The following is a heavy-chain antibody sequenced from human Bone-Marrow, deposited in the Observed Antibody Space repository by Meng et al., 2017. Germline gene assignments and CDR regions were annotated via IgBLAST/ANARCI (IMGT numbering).Heavy chain of an antibody. D-gene: IGHD3-22*01. V-gene: IGHV3-30*01. CDR1: GFTFSSYA. CDR2: ISYDGSNK. Sequence: GSLRLSCAASGFTFSSYAMHWVRQAPGKGLEWVAVISYDGSNKYYADSVKGRFTISRDNSKNTLYLQMNSLRAEDTAVYYCARDGGEIYYYDSSGYIGAGFDYWGQGTLVTVSS. J-gene: IGHJ4*02. CDR3: ARDGGEIYYYDSSGYIGAGFDY.